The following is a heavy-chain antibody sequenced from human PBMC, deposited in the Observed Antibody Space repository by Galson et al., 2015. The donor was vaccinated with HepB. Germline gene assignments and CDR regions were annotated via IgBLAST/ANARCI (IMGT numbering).Heavy chain of an antibody. D-gene: IGHD4-17*01. Sequence: ALRLSGAASGFTFSNYAVHWVRQAPGKGLEWVAVISFDGNHRYFGDSVMGRFTISRDNSKSTVYLQMNSLSAEDTAVYYCAKVESLRAHYGVLHIWGQGTMVIVSS. V-gene: IGHV3-30*04. J-gene: IGHJ3*02. CDR3: AKVESLRAHYGVLHI. CDR1: GFTFSNYA. CDR2: ISFDGNHR.